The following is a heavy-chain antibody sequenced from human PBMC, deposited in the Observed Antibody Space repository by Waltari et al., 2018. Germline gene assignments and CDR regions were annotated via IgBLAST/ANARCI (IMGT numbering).Heavy chain of an antibody. CDR1: GFTFGNYA. J-gene: IGHJ6*03. Sequence: EVQLLESGGGLVQPGGSLRLSCAASGFTFGNYAMSWVRQAPGRGLEWVSVFYSRGTTYYADSVKGRFTISRDNSKNTLYLQMNSLRAEDTAVYYCAKDSSPFLEHRVYYYYYMDVWGKGTTVTVSS. D-gene: IGHD3-3*01. V-gene: IGHV3-23*03. CDR3: AKDSSPFLEHRVYYYYYMDV. CDR2: FYSRGTT.